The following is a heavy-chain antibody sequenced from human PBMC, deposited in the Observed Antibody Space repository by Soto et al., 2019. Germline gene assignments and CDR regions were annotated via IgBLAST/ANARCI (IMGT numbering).Heavy chain of an antibody. V-gene: IGHV2-5*02. CDR1: GFSLTTSGVG. Sequence: QITLKESGPTRVRPTQTLALTCTFSGFSLTTSGVGVGWIRKTPGKALEWLAVIYWDVDKRYSPSLKSRLTITKDTSKNQVVLTMADMDPVDTATYFCAHRGYMYGNWDHGYFDYWGQGTLVTVSS. CDR2: IYWDVDK. D-gene: IGHD5-18*01. J-gene: IGHJ4*02. CDR3: AHRGYMYGNWDHGYFDY.